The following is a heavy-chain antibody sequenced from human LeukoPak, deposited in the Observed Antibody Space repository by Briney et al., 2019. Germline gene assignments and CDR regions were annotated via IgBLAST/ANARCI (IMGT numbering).Heavy chain of an antibody. V-gene: IGHV4-59*12. CDR3: AKSNGYGLIDI. D-gene: IGHD3-10*01. J-gene: IGHJ3*02. CDR1: GGSISYFY. Sequence: NSSETLSLTCTVSGGSISYFYWSWIRQPPGKGLEWIGYIYYSGSTNYNPSLKSRVTISVDTSRNQFSLKLNSVTAADTAVYYCAKSNGYGLIDIWGQGTMVTVSS. CDR2: IYYSGST.